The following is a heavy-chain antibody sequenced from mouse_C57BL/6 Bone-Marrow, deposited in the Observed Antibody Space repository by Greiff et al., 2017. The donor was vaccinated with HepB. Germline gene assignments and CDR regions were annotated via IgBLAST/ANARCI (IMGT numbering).Heavy chain of an antibody. V-gene: IGHV1-55*01. D-gene: IGHD1-1*01. Sequence: QVQLKQPGAELVKPGASVKMSCKASGYTFTSYWITWVKQRPGQGLEWIGDIYPGSGSTNYNEKFKSKATLTVDTSSSTAYMQLSSLTSEDSAVYYCARSLYYGSSYEYFDVWGTGTTVTVSS. CDR3: ARSLYYGSSYEYFDV. CDR1: GYTFTSYW. J-gene: IGHJ1*03. CDR2: IYPGSGST.